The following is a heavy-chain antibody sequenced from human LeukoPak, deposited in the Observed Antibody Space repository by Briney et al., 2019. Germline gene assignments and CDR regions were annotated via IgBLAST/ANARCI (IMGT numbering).Heavy chain of an antibody. J-gene: IGHJ4*02. Sequence: GASLKISCKGSGYTFTNYWIAWVRQMPGKGLEWMGIIYPGDSDTRYSPSFQGQVTLSADKSISTAFLQWSSLEASDTAMYYCARTYRSSDPFDYWGQGTLVTVSS. CDR1: GYTFTNYW. CDR2: IYPGDSDT. D-gene: IGHD6-6*01. V-gene: IGHV5-51*01. CDR3: ARTYRSSDPFDY.